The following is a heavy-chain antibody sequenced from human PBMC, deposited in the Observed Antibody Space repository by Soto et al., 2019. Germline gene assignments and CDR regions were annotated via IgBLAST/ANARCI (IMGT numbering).Heavy chain of an antibody. CDR2: VGVDGDT. CDR1: GFVFSSYD. V-gene: IGHV3-13*01. CDR3: ARGGIAAPPESTYFVGMDV. J-gene: IGHJ6*02. Sequence: GGSLRLSCATSGFVFSSYDMHWVRQVTGKGLEWVAGVGVDGDTHYAGSVKGRFSIARDSANDSMYLQMNSLRAGDTALYYCARGGIAAPPESTYFVGMDVWGQGTTVTVSS. D-gene: IGHD6-6*01.